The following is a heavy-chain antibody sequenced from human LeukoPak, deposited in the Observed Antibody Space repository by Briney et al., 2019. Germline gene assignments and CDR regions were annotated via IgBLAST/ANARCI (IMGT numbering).Heavy chain of an antibody. CDR1: GFTFSSYW. V-gene: IGHV3-7*01. CDR3: ARGPRRPYGSIVVVPAAINY. Sequence: PGGSLRLSCAASGFTFSSYWMSWVRQAPGKGLEWVANIKQDGSEKYYVDSVKGRFTISRDNAKNSLYLQMNSLRAEDTAVYYCARGPRRPYGSIVVVPAAINYWGQGTLVTVSS. CDR2: IKQDGSEK. J-gene: IGHJ4*02. D-gene: IGHD2-2*02.